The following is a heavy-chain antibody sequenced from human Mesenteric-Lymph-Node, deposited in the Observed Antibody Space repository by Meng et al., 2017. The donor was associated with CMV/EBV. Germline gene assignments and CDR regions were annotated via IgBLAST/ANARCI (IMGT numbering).Heavy chain of an antibody. J-gene: IGHJ5*02. D-gene: IGHD6-13*01. CDR1: GFTFSTYA. CDR3: ARDGAAARVTRWFDP. CDR2: ISKDGTNK. Sequence: GGSLRLSCAASGFTFSTYAIHWVRQAPGRGLEWVALISKDGTNKYYADSVKGRFTISRDNSKNTLYLQMNSLRAEDTAVYYCARDGAAARVTRWFDPWGQGTLVTVSS. V-gene: IGHV3-30-3*01.